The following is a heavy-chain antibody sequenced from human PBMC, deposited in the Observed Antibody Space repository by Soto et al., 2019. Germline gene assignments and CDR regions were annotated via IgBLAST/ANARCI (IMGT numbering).Heavy chain of an antibody. J-gene: IGHJ5*02. CDR2: IYYAGST. V-gene: IGHV4-59*12. CDR3: ARVTSP. Sequence: PSETPSLTCTVSGGSISSYFWSWLRQPPGRGLEWIGFIYYAGSTKYNPSLNSRVTISVDTSKNQFSLKLSSVTAADTAVYYCARVTSPWGQGTLVTGSS. CDR1: GGSISSYF.